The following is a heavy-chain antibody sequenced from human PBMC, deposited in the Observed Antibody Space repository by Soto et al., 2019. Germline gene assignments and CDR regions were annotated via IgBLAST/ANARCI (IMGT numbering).Heavy chain of an antibody. J-gene: IGHJ5*02. CDR3: AKTAGYDYVWGSSGLDP. CDR2: ISYDGSDK. Sequence: QVPLVESGGGVVQPGRSLRLSFAASGFTFSNYGMHWVRQAPGKGLEWVAVISYDGSDKYYADSVKGRFTISRDDSKNTLYLQMNSLRAEDTAVYYCAKTAGYDYVWGSSGLDPWGQGALVTVSS. V-gene: IGHV3-30*18. D-gene: IGHD3-16*01. CDR1: GFTFSNYG.